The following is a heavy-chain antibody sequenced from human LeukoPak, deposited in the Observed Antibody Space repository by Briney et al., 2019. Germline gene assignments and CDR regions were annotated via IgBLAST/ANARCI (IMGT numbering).Heavy chain of an antibody. D-gene: IGHD6-6*01. CDR2: INPNSGAT. CDR3: ARAGISIAARPGSYYYYYYMDV. J-gene: IGHJ6*03. V-gene: IGHV1-2*02. CDR1: GYTFTGYY. Sequence: GASVKVSCKASGYTFTGYYMHWVRQAPGQGLEWMGWINPNSGATNYAQKFRGRVTMTRDTSISTAYMELSRLRSDDTAVYYCARAGISIAARPGSYYYYYYMDVWGKGTTVTVSS.